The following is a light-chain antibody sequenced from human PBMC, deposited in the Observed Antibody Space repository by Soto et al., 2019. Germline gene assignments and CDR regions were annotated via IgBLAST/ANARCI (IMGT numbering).Light chain of an antibody. CDR2: DAS. Sequence: DIQMTQSPSTLSASLGDRVTITCRASQSINRRLAWYQQKSGKAPKLLIYDASSLESGVPSRFSGSGSGTEFTLTISSLQPDDFATYYCQQYNSYLTFGQGTKVDIK. CDR1: QSINRR. J-gene: IGKJ1*01. V-gene: IGKV1-5*01. CDR3: QQYNSYLT.